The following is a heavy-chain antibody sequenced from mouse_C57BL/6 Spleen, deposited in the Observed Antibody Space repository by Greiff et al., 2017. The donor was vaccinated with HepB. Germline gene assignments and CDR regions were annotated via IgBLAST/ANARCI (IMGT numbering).Heavy chain of an antibody. CDR3: ARAPRYYGSSYWFAD. V-gene: IGHV1-80*01. Sequence: VQLQQSGAELVKPGASVKISCKASGYAFSSYWMNWVKQRPGKGLEWIGQIYPGDGDTNYNGKFKGKATLTADKSSSTAYMQLSSLTSEDSAVYVCARAPRYYGSSYWFADWGQGTLVTVSA. CDR2: IYPGDGDT. J-gene: IGHJ3*01. CDR1: GYAFSSYW. D-gene: IGHD1-1*01.